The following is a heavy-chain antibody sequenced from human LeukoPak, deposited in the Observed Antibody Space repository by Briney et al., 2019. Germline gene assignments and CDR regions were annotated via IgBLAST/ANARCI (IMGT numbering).Heavy chain of an antibody. CDR1: EFTFSSYA. CDR2: ISGSGGST. D-gene: IGHD1-26*01. Sequence: GGSLRLSCAASEFTFSSYAMNWVRQAPGKGLEWVSAISGSGGSTYYADSVKGRFTISRDNSKNTVYLQMNSLRAEDMAVYYCAKPKVGAKYYYGMDVWGQGTTVTVSS. J-gene: IGHJ6*02. CDR3: AKPKVGAKYYYGMDV. V-gene: IGHV3-23*01.